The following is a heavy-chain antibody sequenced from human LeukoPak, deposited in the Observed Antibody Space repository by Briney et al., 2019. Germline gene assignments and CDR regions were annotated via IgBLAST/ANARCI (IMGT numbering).Heavy chain of an antibody. D-gene: IGHD2-15*01. CDR2: IWYDGSIQ. J-gene: IGHJ4*02. CDR1: GFTFSSYG. CDR3: ARAGYCSGGSCYGSDY. V-gene: IGHV3-33*01. Sequence: VRSLRLTCAASGFTFSSYGMHWVRQAPGKGLEWVAAIWYDGSIQYYADSVKGRFTISRDNSNNTLYLQMDSLRAEDTAVYYCARAGYCSGGSCYGSDYWGQGTLVSVSS.